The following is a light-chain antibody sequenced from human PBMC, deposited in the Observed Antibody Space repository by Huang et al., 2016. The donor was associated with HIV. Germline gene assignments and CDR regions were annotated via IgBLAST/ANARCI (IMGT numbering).Light chain of an antibody. CDR1: QSVSSY. V-gene: IGKV3-11*01. J-gene: IGKJ1*01. Sequence: EIVLTQSPATLSLSPGERATLSCRASQSVSSYLAWYQQKPGQAPRLLIYDASNRATGIPARFSSSGSGTDFTLTISSLEPEDFAVYYCHQRSNWPWTFGQGTKVEIK. CDR2: DAS. CDR3: HQRSNWPWT.